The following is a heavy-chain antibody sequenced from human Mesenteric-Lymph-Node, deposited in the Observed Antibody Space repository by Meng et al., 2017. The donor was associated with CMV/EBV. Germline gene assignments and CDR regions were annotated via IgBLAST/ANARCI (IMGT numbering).Heavy chain of an antibody. J-gene: IGHJ4*02. CDR3: ARGRRAVVVLRTLYYFDY. Sequence: ASVKVSCKASGYTFTSYDINWVRQATGQGLEWMGWMNPNSGNTGYAQKFQGRVTITRNTSISTAYMELSSLRSEDTAVYYCARGRRAVVVLRTLYYFDYWGQGTLVTVSS. D-gene: IGHD2/OR15-2a*01. CDR1: GYTFTSYD. CDR2: MNPNSGNT. V-gene: IGHV1-8*03.